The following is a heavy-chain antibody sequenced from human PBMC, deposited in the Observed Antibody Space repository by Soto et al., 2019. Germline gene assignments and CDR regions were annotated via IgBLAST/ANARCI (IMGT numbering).Heavy chain of an antibody. CDR2: ISGSGDNT. CDR1: GFSFSNYA. Sequence: GGSLRLSCAASGFSFSNYAMSWVRQAPGKGLEWVSTISGSGDNTDYVDSVKGRFTISRDNSKNTLYLQMNSLRAEDTAVYYCAKDPLTVTPYFDYWGHGTLVTVSS. CDR3: AKDPLTVTPYFDY. D-gene: IGHD4-17*01. V-gene: IGHV3-23*01. J-gene: IGHJ4*01.